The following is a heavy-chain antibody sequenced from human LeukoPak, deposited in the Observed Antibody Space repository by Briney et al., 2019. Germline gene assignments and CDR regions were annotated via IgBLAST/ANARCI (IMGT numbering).Heavy chain of an antibody. CDR2: VTGGGGTT. J-gene: IGHJ2*01. V-gene: IGHV3-23*01. Sequence: PGGSLRLSCAASGFTFRSYAMSWVRQAPGKGLESVSTVTGGGGTTYYADSVKGRFTISRDNSKNTVYLQLNSLRADDTAVYYCAKDYLDWYFDLWGRCTLVTVSS. CDR1: GFTFRSYA. CDR3: AKDYLDWYFDL.